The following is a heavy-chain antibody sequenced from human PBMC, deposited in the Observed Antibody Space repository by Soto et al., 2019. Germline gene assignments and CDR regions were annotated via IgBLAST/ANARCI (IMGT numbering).Heavy chain of an antibody. CDR3: AKDHIAAAARRYYFDY. Sequence: EVQLLESGGGLVQPGGSLRLSCAASGFTFSSYAMSWVRQAPGKGLEWVSAISGSGGSTYYADSVKGRFTISSDNSKNTLYLQMNSLRAEDTAVYYCAKDHIAAAARRYYFDYWGQGTLVTVSS. J-gene: IGHJ4*02. CDR1: GFTFSSYA. CDR2: ISGSGGST. V-gene: IGHV3-23*01. D-gene: IGHD6-13*01.